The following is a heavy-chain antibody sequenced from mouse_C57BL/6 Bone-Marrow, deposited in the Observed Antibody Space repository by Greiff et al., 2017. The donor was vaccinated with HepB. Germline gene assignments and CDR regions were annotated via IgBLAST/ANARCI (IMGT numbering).Heavy chain of an antibody. V-gene: IGHV14-1*01. J-gene: IGHJ3*01. CDR1: GFNIKDYY. CDR2: IDPEDGVT. Sequence: VQLQQSGAELVRPGASVKLSCTASGFNIKDYYMHWVKQRPEQGLEWIGRIDPEDGVTEYAPKFQGKATMTADTSSNTAYLQLSSLTSEDTAVYYCTRGYGSSKGFAYWGQGTLVTVSA. D-gene: IGHD1-1*01. CDR3: TRGYGSSKGFAY.